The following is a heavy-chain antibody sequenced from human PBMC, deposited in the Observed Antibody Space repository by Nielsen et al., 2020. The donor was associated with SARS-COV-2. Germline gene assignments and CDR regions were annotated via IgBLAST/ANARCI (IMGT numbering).Heavy chain of an antibody. CDR2: ISSSSSDI. V-gene: IGHV3-21*01. Sequence: GGSLRLSCAASGFPFSTYTMNWVRQAPGKGLECVSSISSSSSDIYYSDSVKGRFTVSRDNANNSLYLQMNGLRADDTAVYYCAREGYYDFWSGYGYYNYYMDVWGEGTTVTVSS. CDR3: AREGYYDFWSGYGYYNYYMDV. D-gene: IGHD3-3*01. CDR1: GFPFSTYT. J-gene: IGHJ6*03.